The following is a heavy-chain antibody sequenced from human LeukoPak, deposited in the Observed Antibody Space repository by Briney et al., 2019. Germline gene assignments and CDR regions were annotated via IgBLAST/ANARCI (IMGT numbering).Heavy chain of an antibody. CDR1: GFTFSSYS. V-gene: IGHV3-48*01. Sequence: GGSLRLSCAASGFTFSSYSMNWVRQAPGKGLEWVSYISSSGSTIYYADSVKGRFTISRDNSKNSVFLQMNSLRAEDTAVYYCARWTDYGDYVGGGRGVLRDDYWGQGTLVTVSS. CDR3: ARWTDYGDYVGGGRGVLRDDY. CDR2: ISSSGSTI. J-gene: IGHJ4*02. D-gene: IGHD4-17*01.